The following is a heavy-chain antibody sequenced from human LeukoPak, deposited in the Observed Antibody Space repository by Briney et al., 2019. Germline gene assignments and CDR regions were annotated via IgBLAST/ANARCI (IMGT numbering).Heavy chain of an antibody. D-gene: IGHD6-19*01. CDR1: GYTFTGYH. Sequence: ASVKVSCKASGYTFTGYHIHWVRQAPGQGLEWMGWINPNSGGANSAQKFLGRVSMTRDTSISTVYVDLTSLRSDDTAVYYCARDSGSSGWDPTSFLDYWGRGTVVTVSS. CDR2: INPNSGGA. V-gene: IGHV1-2*02. J-gene: IGHJ4*02. CDR3: ARDSGSSGWDPTSFLDY.